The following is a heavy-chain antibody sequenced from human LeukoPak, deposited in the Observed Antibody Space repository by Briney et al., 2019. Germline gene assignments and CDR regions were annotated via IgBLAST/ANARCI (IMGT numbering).Heavy chain of an antibody. CDR3: ARATYYDYVWGSYRTPPFDY. V-gene: IGHV4-34*01. J-gene: IGHJ4*02. CDR2: INHSGST. D-gene: IGHD3-16*02. CDR1: GGSISSYY. Sequence: SETLSLTCTVSGGSISSYYWSWIRQPPGKGLEWIGEINHSGSTNYNPSLKSRVTISVDTSKNQFSLKLSSVTAADTAVYYCARATYYDYVWGSYRTPPFDYWGQGTLVTVSS.